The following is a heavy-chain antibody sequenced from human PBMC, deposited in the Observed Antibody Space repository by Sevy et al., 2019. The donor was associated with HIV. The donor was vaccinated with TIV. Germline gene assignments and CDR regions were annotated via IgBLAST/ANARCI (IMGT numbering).Heavy chain of an antibody. CDR1: GYTFTGQY. CDR2: INPNSGDT. Sequence: ASVKVSCKASGYTFTGQYMHWVRQAPGQGLEWMGWINPNSGDTKYEQEFQGRVTMTRDTSISTAYMELSGLKSDDTAIYYCARDLRLLGYSYGSFDYWGQGTLVTVSS. D-gene: IGHD5-18*01. J-gene: IGHJ4*02. V-gene: IGHV1-2*02. CDR3: ARDLRLLGYSYGSFDY.